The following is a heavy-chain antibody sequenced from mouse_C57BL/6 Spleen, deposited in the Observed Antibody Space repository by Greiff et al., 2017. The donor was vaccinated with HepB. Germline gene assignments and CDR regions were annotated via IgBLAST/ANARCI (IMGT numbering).Heavy chain of an antibody. CDR1: GFSLTSYG. Sequence: VKLVESGPGLVAPSQSLSITCTASGFSLTSYGVSWVRQPPGKGLEWLGVIWGDGSTNYHSALISRLSISKDNSKSQVFLNLNSLQTADTATSDCADRGRLLGLAMDYWGQVTSVTVAS. CDR3: ADRGRLLGLAMDY. D-gene: IGHD2-3*01. CDR2: IWGDGST. V-gene: IGHV2-3*01. J-gene: IGHJ4*01.